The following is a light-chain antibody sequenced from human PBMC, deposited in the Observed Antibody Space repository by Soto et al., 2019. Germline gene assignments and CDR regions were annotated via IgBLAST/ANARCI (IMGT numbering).Light chain of an antibody. V-gene: IGKV3-15*01. CDR2: GAS. CDR1: QSVSGN. Sequence: EIVMTQSPATLSVSPGEGATLSCRASQSVSGNLAGYQQIPGQAPRLLLYGASTRSTGIPARFSGSGSGTDFTLTISSQQSEDFAVDYCQQYNNWPPITCGQGTRLEI. J-gene: IGKJ5*01. CDR3: QQYNNWPPIT.